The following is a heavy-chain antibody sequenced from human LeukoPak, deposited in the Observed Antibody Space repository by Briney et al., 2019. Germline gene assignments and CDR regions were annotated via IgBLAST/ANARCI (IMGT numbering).Heavy chain of an antibody. CDR3: ARAADIVLMVYDY. D-gene: IGHD2-8*01. Sequence: GGSLRLSCAASGFTFSSYWMSWVRQAPGKGLEWVANIKQDGSEKYYVDSVKGRFTISRDNAKNSLYLQMNSLRAEDTAVYYCARAADIVLMVYDYWGQGTLFTVSS. CDR1: GFTFSSYW. CDR2: IKQDGSEK. V-gene: IGHV3-7*05. J-gene: IGHJ4*02.